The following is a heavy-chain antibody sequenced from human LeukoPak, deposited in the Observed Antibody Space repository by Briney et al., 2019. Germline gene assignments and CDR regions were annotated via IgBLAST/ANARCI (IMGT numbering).Heavy chain of an antibody. CDR2: IRYDGSNK. J-gene: IGHJ4*02. Sequence: GGSLRLSCAASGFTFSSYGMHWVRQAPGKGLEWVAFIRYDGSNKYYADSVKGRFTISRDNSKNTLYLQMDSLRAEDTAVYYCAKGPSYYYGSGSQYYFDYWGQGTLVTVSS. D-gene: IGHD3-10*01. V-gene: IGHV3-30*02. CDR1: GFTFSSYG. CDR3: AKGPSYYYGSGSQYYFDY.